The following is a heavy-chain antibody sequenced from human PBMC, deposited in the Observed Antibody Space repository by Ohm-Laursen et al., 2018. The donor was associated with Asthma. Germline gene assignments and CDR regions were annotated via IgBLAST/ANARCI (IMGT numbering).Heavy chain of an antibody. V-gene: IGHV3-23*01. Sequence: SLRLSCAASGFTFSSYAMSWVRQAPGKGLEWVSAISGSGGSTYCADSVKGRFTISRDNSKNTLYLQMNSLRGEDTAVYYCVRAHSGSYSYAFDIWGQGTVVTVSS. CDR3: VRAHSGSYSYAFDI. CDR2: ISGSGGST. J-gene: IGHJ3*02. CDR1: GFTFSSYA. D-gene: IGHD1-26*01.